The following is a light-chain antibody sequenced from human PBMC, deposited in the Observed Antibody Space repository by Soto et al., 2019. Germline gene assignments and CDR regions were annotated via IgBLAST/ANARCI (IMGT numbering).Light chain of an antibody. CDR3: CSYEGSSTYYV. CDR2: EGT. V-gene: IGLV2-23*01. CDR1: SSDVGTYNY. Sequence: QSALTKPASVSGSPGQSITISCTRTSSDVGTYNYVSWYQQHPGKVPKLMIYEGTERPSGISNRFSGSKSGNTASLTISGLQAEDEADYYCCSYEGSSTYYVFGSGTKLTVL. J-gene: IGLJ1*01.